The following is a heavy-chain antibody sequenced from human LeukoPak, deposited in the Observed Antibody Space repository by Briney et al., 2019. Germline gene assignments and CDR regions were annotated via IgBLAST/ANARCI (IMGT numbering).Heavy chain of an antibody. CDR3: AREDIVLMVYATIDY. J-gene: IGHJ4*02. Sequence: GGSLRLSCAASGFTFSSYWMHWVRKAPGKGLVWVSRINSDGSSTSYADSVKGRFTISRDNAKNTLYLQMNSLRAEDTAVYYCAREDIVLMVYATIDYWGQGTLVTVSS. D-gene: IGHD2-8*01. CDR2: INSDGSST. V-gene: IGHV3-74*01. CDR1: GFTFSSYW.